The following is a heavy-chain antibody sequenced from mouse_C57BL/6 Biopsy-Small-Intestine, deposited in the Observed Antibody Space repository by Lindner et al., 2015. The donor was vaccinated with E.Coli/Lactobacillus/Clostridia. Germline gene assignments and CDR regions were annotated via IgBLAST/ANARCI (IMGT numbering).Heavy chain of an antibody. J-gene: IGHJ4*01. CDR3: ARWREDAMDY. Sequence: VQLQESGPELVKPGASVKMSCKASGYTFTDYNMHWVKQSHGKSLEWIGYINPNNGGTGYNQKFKGKATLTVNKSSSTAYMELRSLTSEDSAAYYCARWREDAMDYWGQGTSVTVSS. CDR2: INPNNGGT. V-gene: IGHV1-22*01. CDR1: GYTFTDYN.